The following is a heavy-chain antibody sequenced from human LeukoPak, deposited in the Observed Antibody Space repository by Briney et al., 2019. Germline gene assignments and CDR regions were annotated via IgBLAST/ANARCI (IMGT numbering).Heavy chain of an antibody. CDR1: GGSFSGYY. CDR3: ARGTYGYCSSTSCWNRAFDI. Sequence: SETLSLTCAVYGGSFSGYYWSWIRQPPGKGLEWIGYIYYSGSTNYNPSLKSRVTISVDTSKNQFSLKLSSVTAADTAVYYCARGTYGYCSSTSCWNRAFDIWGQGTMVTVSS. V-gene: IGHV4-34*01. D-gene: IGHD2-2*01. CDR2: IYYSGST. J-gene: IGHJ3*02.